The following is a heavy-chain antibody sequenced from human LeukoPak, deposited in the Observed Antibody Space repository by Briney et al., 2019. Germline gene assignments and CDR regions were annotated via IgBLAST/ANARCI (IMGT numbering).Heavy chain of an antibody. CDR2: ISYDGSNK. CDR3: ARDSRFLEWLLPPLVGMDV. Sequence: PGGSLRLSCAASGFTFSSYEMNWVRQAPGKGLEWVAVISYDGSNKYYTDSVKGRFTISRDNSKNTLYLQMSSLRAEDTAVYYCARDSRFLEWLLPPLVGMDVWGRGTTVTVSS. D-gene: IGHD3-3*01. J-gene: IGHJ6*02. CDR1: GFTFSSYE. V-gene: IGHV3-30-3*01.